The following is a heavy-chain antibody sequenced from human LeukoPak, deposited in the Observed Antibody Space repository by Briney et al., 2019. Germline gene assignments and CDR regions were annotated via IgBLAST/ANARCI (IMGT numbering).Heavy chain of an antibody. D-gene: IGHD6-19*01. CDR3: AREVVAVAGSYFDS. CDR1: GGSISSYY. V-gene: IGHV4-59*01. J-gene: IGHJ4*02. CDR2: IYYSGSS. Sequence: SETLSLTCTVSGGSISSYYWTWIRQPPGKGLERIGYIYYSGSSNYNPSLKSRVTISVDTSKNQFSLKLSSVTAADTAVYFCAREVVAVAGSYFDSWGQGTLVTVSS.